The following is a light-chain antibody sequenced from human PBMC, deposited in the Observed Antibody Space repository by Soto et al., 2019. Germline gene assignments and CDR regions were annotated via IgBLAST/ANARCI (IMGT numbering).Light chain of an antibody. CDR3: SSYTSSNTVL. CDR1: SSDVGGYNY. V-gene: IGLV2-14*01. J-gene: IGLJ2*01. CDR2: EVS. Sequence: QSALTQPASVSGSPGQSITLSCTGTSSDVGGYNYVSWYQQHPGKAPKLMIYEVSNRPSGVSNRFSGSKSGNTASLTISGLQAEDEADYYCSSYTSSNTVLFGEGTMLTVL.